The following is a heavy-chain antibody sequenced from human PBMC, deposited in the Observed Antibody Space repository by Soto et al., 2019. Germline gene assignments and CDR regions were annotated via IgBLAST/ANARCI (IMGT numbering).Heavy chain of an antibody. CDR1: GFTTNKHA. J-gene: IGHJ4*02. V-gene: IGHV3-23*01. Sequence: PGGSLRLSCAVSGFTTNKHAMSWVRQAPEKGLEWVAGISGSGGNKFYADSVKGRFTISRDNSKNTLYLQMNSLRAEDTAVYYCAKSGLRTRRVVPAAPIRLNYFDYWGQGTLVTVSS. CDR3: AKSGLRTRRVVPAAPIRLNYFDY. D-gene: IGHD2-2*01. CDR2: ISGSGGNK.